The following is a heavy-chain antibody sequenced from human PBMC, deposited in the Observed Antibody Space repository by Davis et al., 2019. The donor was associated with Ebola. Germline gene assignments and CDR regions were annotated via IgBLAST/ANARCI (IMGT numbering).Heavy chain of an antibody. CDR3: ARGPAANAPLDY. J-gene: IGHJ4*02. Sequence: SVNVSRLASGYTFTNFGISWVRQTPGQGLEWMGRINPKSGATTYAQRFQGRVTMTRDTSSGTAYMDLGSLKSDDTAVYYCARGPAANAPLDYWGQGTLVTVPS. CDR2: INPKSGAT. V-gene: IGHV1-2*02. D-gene: IGHD2-2*01. CDR1: GYTFTNFG.